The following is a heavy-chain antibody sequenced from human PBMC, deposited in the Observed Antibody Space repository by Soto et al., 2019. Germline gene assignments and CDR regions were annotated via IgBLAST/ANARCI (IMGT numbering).Heavy chain of an antibody. CDR2: ISGGAERT. Sequence: PGGSLRLSCAASGFTFSTYTMNWVRQTPGKGLEWVSGISGGAERTDYADSVKGRFTISRDNSKNTLYLQMNSLRAEDTAVYYCARDYIWYSYDILTGSHPSGLGYWGQGTLVTV. V-gene: IGHV3-23*01. CDR1: GFTFSTYT. J-gene: IGHJ4*02. CDR3: ARDYIWYSYDILTGSHPSGLGY. D-gene: IGHD3-9*01.